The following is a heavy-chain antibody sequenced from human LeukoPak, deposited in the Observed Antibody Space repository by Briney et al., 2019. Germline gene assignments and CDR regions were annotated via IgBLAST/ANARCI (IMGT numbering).Heavy chain of an antibody. Sequence: GGSLRLSCAASGFTFSSYAMSWVRQVPGKGLEWVSAISGGGGTTYYADSVKGRFTISRDNSKNTLYLQMNSLTAEDTALYYCAKRAIAVAAYYFDYWGQGTLVTVSS. CDR3: AKRAIAVAAYYFDY. J-gene: IGHJ4*02. CDR2: ISGGGGTT. V-gene: IGHV3-23*01. CDR1: GFTFSSYA. D-gene: IGHD6-19*01.